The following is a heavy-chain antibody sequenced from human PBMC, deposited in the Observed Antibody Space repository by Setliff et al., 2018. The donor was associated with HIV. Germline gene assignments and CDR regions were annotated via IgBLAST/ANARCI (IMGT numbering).Heavy chain of an antibody. V-gene: IGHV4-39*01. J-gene: IGHJ4*02. CDR2: IYYSGST. Sequence: NPSETLSLTCTVSGGSISSSNYFWSWIRQHPGKGLEWIGYIYYSGSTYYNPSLKTRVTISVDGSKNQFSLKLKSVTAADTAVYYCARWHPPHGFWEEDYWGQGTLVTVSS. D-gene: IGHD3-10*01. CDR1: GGSISSSNYF. CDR3: ARWHPPHGFWEEDY.